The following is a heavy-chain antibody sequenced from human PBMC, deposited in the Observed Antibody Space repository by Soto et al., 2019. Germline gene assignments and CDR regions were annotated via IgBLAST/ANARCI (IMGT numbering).Heavy chain of an antibody. CDR1: SYTFTNYD. CDR3: ARGYYYGSGRPPPGGMDV. Sequence: QVHLVQSGAEVKKPGASVKVSCKASSYTFTNYDINWVRQAPGQGLEWMGWISTYTGNTNYAQKLQGRVTMTTDTPTSTAYMELRSLRSDDTAVYYCARGYYYGSGRPPPGGMDVWGQGTTVTVSS. J-gene: IGHJ6*02. CDR2: ISTYTGNT. V-gene: IGHV1-18*01. D-gene: IGHD3-10*01.